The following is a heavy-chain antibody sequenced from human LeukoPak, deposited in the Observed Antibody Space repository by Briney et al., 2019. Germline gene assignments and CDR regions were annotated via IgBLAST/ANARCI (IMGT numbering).Heavy chain of an antibody. J-gene: IGHJ4*02. V-gene: IGHV4-39*07. Sequence: PSETLSLTCTVSGGSISSSSYYWGWIRQPPGKGLEWIGSIYYSGSTYYNPSLKSRVTISVDTSKNQFSLKLSSVTAADTAVYYCAPLLPGIFGSGSLGGSSDPFGYWGQGTLVTVSS. CDR1: GGSISSSSYY. D-gene: IGHD3-10*01. CDR2: IYYSGST. CDR3: APLLPGIFGSGSLGGSSDPFGY.